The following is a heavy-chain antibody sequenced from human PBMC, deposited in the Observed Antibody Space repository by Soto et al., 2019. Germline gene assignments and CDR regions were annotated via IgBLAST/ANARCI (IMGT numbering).Heavy chain of an antibody. D-gene: IGHD2-8*01. J-gene: IGHJ5*02. CDR3: ARDKGVMSLDT. CDR2: ISYDESNT. CDR1: GFTFSRSG. Sequence: QVQLVESGGGVVQPGRSLSLSCAASGFTFSRSGMHWVRQAPGKGLEWVAFISYDESNTYYADSVKGRLTVTRDNSKNTLYLQMSRLRVEDTAVYYCARDKGVMSLDTWGQGALVSVSS. V-gene: IGHV3-30*03.